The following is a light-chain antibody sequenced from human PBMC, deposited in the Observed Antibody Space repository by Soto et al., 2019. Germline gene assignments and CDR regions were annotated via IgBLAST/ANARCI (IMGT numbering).Light chain of an antibody. V-gene: IGKV3-15*01. CDR3: QQRSNWPPYT. Sequence: DIVMTQSPATLSVSQGERATLSCRASQNIRTNLAWYQHKPGQAPRLLIYGASTGATGVPARFSGSGSGTEFTLTISSLEPEDFAVYYCQQRSNWPPYTFGQGTKVDIK. CDR1: QNIRTN. CDR2: GAS. J-gene: IGKJ2*01.